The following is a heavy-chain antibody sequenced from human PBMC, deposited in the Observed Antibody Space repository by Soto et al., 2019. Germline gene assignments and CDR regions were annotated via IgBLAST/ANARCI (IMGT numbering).Heavy chain of an antibody. J-gene: IGHJ6*02. D-gene: IGHD3-9*01. CDR1: GGSFSGYY. V-gene: IGHV4-34*01. CDR3: ARVRILTGSSGMDV. CDR2: INHSGST. Sequence: KTXGTLSLTCAVYGGSFSGYYWSWIRQPPGKGLEWIGEINHSGSTNYNPSLKSRVTISVDTSKNQFSLKLSSVTAADTAVYYCARVRILTGSSGMDVWGQGTTVTVSS.